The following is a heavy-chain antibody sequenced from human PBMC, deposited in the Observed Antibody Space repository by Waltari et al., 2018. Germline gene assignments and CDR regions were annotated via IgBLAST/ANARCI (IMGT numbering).Heavy chain of an antibody. CDR2: IYTSGST. CDR1: GGSISSYY. V-gene: IGHV4-4*07. CDR3: ARVKPRDRYYYYYMDV. J-gene: IGHJ6*03. Sequence: QVQLQESGPGLVKPSETLSLTCTVSGGSISSYYWRWIRQPAGKGLEWIGRIYTSGSTNYNPSLKSRVTMSVDTSKNQFSLKLSSVTAADTAVYYCARVKPRDRYYYYYMDVWGKGTTVTISS.